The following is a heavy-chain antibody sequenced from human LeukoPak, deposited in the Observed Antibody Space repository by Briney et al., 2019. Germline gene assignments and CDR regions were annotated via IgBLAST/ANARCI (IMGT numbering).Heavy chain of an antibody. V-gene: IGHV1-24*01. Sequence: ASVKVSCKVSGYTLTELSMHWERQAPGKGLEWMGGFDPEDGETIYAQKFQGRVTMTEDTSIDTAYMELSSLRSEDTAVYHCATTGGEQWLACGYWGQGTLVTVSS. CDR2: FDPEDGET. J-gene: IGHJ4*02. CDR3: ATTGGEQWLACGY. CDR1: GYTLTELS. D-gene: IGHD6-19*01.